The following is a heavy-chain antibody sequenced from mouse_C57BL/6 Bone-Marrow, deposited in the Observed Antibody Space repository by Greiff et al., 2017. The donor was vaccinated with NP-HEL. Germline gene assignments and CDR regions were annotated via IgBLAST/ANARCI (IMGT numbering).Heavy chain of an antibody. CDR2: ISSGGSYT. D-gene: IGHD1-1*01. CDR3: ARLRYYYGSSRYFDV. Sequence: EVQRVESGGDLVKPGGSLKLSCAASGFTFSSYGMSWVRQTPDKRLEWVATISSGGSYTYYPDSVKGRFTISRDNAKNTLYLQMSSLKSEDTAMYYCARLRYYYGSSRYFDVWGTGTTVTVSS. J-gene: IGHJ1*03. CDR1: GFTFSSYG. V-gene: IGHV5-6*01.